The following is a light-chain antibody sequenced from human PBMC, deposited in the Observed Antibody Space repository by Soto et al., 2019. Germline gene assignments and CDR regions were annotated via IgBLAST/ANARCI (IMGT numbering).Light chain of an antibody. CDR3: RQFDSFPSS. CDR1: QGIRSW. V-gene: IGKV1D-12*01. CDR2: SAS. J-gene: IGKJ4*01. Sequence: DIQMTQSPSSVSASVGDRVTITCRASQGIRSWLAWYQQKPGKAPKLLISSASTLQSGVPSRFSGSGSGIDFAFNFCGLWPEGFVTYYGRQFDSFPSSFGGGSKVDIK.